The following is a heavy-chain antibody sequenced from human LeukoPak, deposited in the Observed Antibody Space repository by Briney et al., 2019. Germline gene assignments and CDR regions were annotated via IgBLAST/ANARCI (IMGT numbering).Heavy chain of an antibody. J-gene: IGHJ4*02. V-gene: IGHV1-69*04. CDR3: ARAGGTTMGI. Sequence: SVKVSCKASGGTFSSYAISWVRQAPGQGLEWMGRIIPILGIANYAQKSQGRVTITADKSTSTAYMELSSLRSEDTAVYYCARAGGTTMGIWGQGTLVTVSS. D-gene: IGHD1-7*01. CDR2: IIPILGIA. CDR1: GGTFSSYA.